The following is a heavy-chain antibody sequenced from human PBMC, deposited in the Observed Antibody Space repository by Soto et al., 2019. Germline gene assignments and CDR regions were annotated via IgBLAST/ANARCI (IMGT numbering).Heavy chain of an antibody. CDR3: ATGRRITMVQSPPYYYGMDV. D-gene: IGHD3-10*01. V-gene: IGHV1-24*01. Sequence: ASVKVSCKVSGYTLTELSMHWVRQAPGKGLEWMGGFDPEDGETIYAQKFQGRVTMTEDTSTDTAYMELSSLRSEDTAVYYCATGRRITMVQSPPYYYGMDVWGQGTTVTVSS. CDR2: FDPEDGET. J-gene: IGHJ6*02. CDR1: GYTLTELS.